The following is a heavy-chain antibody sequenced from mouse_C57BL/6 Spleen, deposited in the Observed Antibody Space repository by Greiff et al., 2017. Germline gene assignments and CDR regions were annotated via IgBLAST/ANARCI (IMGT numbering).Heavy chain of an antibody. Sequence: EVQLQESGEGLVKPGGSLKLSCAASGFTFSSYAMSWVRQTPEKRLEWVAYISSGGDYIYYADTVKGRFTISRDNARNTLYLQMSSLKSEDTAMYYCTRDGGLYDGYYFDYWGQGTTLTVSS. CDR2: ISSGGDYI. CDR3: TRDGGLYDGYYFDY. V-gene: IGHV5-9-1*02. CDR1: GFTFSSYA. J-gene: IGHJ2*01. D-gene: IGHD2-3*01.